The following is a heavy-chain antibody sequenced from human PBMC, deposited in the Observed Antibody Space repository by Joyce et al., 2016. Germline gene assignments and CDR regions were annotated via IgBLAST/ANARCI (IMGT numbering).Heavy chain of an antibody. CDR3: ARDRVRGKYYDSSGQLDH. V-gene: IGHV3-33*01. CDR1: GFAFNSHG. J-gene: IGHJ4*02. CDR2: IWYDGSNS. Sequence: QVQLVESGGGVVQPGRSLSLSCAASGFAFNSHGMHWVRQAPGKGLEWLAVIWYDGSNSFLRESVKGRFTVSRDNSINTLYLQMNSLSVDDTAVYFCARDRVRGKYYDSSGQLDHWGLGTLVIVSS. D-gene: IGHD3-22*01.